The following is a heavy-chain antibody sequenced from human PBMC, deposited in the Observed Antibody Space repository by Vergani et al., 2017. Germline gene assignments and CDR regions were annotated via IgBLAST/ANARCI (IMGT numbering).Heavy chain of an antibody. V-gene: IGHV1-69-2*01. CDR3: ATPQTVTTGGMEV. Sequence: EVQLVQSGAEVKKPGATMKISCKVSGYTFTDNYMHWVKQAPGKGLGWMGLVDPEDGETIYAEKFKGRVTIAADTSTDTAHLELSSLRSDDTAGYYCATPQTVTTGGMEVWGEGTTVIVSS. CDR2: VDPEDGET. CDR1: GYTFTDNY. J-gene: IGHJ6*04. D-gene: IGHD4-17*01.